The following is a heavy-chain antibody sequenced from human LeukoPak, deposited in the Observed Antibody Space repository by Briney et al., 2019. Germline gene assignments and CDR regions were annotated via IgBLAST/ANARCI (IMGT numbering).Heavy chain of an antibody. D-gene: IGHD3-22*01. J-gene: IGHJ4*02. CDR2: IYTSGTT. V-gene: IGHV4-4*07. Sequence: SETLSPTCTVSGGSISSYYWSWIRQPAGKGLEWIGRIYTSGTTNYNPSLKSRVTMSVDTSKNQFSLKMRSVTAADTAVYYCARANYDGSDYWGQGTLVTVSS. CDR3: ARANYDGSDY. CDR1: GGSISSYY.